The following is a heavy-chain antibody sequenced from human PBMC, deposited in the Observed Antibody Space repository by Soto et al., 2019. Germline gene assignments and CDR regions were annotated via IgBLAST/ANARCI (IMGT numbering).Heavy chain of an antibody. CDR1: GGTFSSYA. V-gene: IGHV1-69*01. CDR2: IIPIFGTA. Sequence: QVQLVQSGAEVKKPGSSVKVSCKASGGTFSSYAISWVRQAPGQGLEWMGGIIPIFGTANYAQKFQGRVTITADESTSTAYMELGSLRSNDTAVYYGAREWGAIYGDPRRVFDYWGQGTLVTVSS. J-gene: IGHJ4*02. CDR3: AREWGAIYGDPRRVFDY. D-gene: IGHD4-17*01.